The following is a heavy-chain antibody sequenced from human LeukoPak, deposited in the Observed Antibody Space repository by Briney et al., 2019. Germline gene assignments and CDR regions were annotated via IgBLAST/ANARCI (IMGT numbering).Heavy chain of an antibody. Sequence: PSETLSLTCTVSGGSVSSGSYYWSWIRQPPGKGLEWIGYIYYSGSTNYNPSLKSRVTISVDTSKNQFSLKLSSVTAADTAVYYCARDGDYFDYWGQGTLVTVSS. D-gene: IGHD3-3*01. CDR3: ARDGDYFDY. J-gene: IGHJ4*02. V-gene: IGHV4-61*01. CDR1: GGSVSSGSYY. CDR2: IYYSGST.